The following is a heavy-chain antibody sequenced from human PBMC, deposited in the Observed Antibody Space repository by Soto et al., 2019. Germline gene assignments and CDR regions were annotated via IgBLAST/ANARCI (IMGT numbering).Heavy chain of an antibody. D-gene: IGHD3-10*01. V-gene: IGHV3-7*01. Sequence: EVQLVESGGGLVHPGGSPRLSCVVSGFTFSGYWMHWVRQAPGKGLECVANIHQNGTERYYVDSVKGRFTISRDNAKNSLYLHMNSLRAEDTAVYYCLGSGSFSLWGQGTLVTVSS. J-gene: IGHJ4*02. CDR3: LGSGSFSL. CDR2: IHQNGTER. CDR1: GFTFSGYW.